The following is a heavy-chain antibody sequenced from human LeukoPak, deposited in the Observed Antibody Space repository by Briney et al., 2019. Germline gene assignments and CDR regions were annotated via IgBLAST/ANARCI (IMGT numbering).Heavy chain of an antibody. V-gene: IGHV4-34*01. CDR2: IDHSGNT. CDR1: GGSFSGHY. J-gene: IGHJ4*02. D-gene: IGHD6-19*01. CDR3: ARDPAGSFDY. Sequence: SETLSLTCAVSGGSFSGHYWSWIRQSPGEGLEWIGEIDHSGNTNYNPSLKGRLTISVDTSKSQFSLRLSSVTAADTAVYYCARDPAGSFDYWGQGTLVTVSS.